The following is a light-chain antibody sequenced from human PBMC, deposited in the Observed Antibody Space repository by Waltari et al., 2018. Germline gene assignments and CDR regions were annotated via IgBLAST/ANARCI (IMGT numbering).Light chain of an antibody. J-gene: IGKJ1*01. Sequence: DIQMTQSPSSLSASVGDRVTITCRASQSISSYLNWYQQKPGKAPKLLIYAASSLQRGVPSRFSGSGSGTDFTRTISSLQPEDFATYYCQQSYSTRRSFGQGTKVEIK. CDR1: QSISSY. CDR3: QQSYSTRRS. V-gene: IGKV1-39*01. CDR2: AAS.